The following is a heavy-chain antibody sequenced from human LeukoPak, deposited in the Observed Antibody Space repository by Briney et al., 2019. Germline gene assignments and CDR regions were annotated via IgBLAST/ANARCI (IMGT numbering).Heavy chain of an antibody. CDR2: IYHVENT. J-gene: IGHJ2*01. Sequence: SETLSLTCTVSGGSISSGGFYWSWIRQPPGKDLEWIGHIYHVENTYYKSALKSRVSMTVDRPKNKFSLRLTSVTAADTAVYYCARASVVNSYGQNWYFDLWGRGTLVTVSS. V-gene: IGHV4-30-2*01. D-gene: IGHD2/OR15-2a*01. CDR1: GGSISSGGFY. CDR3: ARASVVNSYGQNWYFDL.